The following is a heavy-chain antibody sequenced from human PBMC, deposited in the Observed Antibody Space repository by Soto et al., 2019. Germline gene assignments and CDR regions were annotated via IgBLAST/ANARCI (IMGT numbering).Heavy chain of an antibody. V-gene: IGHV1-3*01. CDR2: INAGNGNT. D-gene: IGHD3-22*01. CDR1: GYTCTIYA. J-gene: IGHJ4*02. CDR3: ARSIVVVTSFDY. Sequence: ASVKVSCKASGYTCTIYAMHWVLQAPGQRLEWMGWINAGNGNTKYSQKFQGRVTITRDTSASTAYMELSSLRSEDTAVYYCARSIVVVTSFDYWGQGTLVTVSS.